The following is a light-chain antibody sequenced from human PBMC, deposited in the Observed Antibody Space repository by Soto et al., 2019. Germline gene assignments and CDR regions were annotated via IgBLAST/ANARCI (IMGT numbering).Light chain of an antibody. CDR1: SSNIGSNI. CDR3: TAWDDSLNGPV. V-gene: IGLV1-44*01. CDR2: NIN. Sequence: QPVLTQPPSVSGTPGQRVTISCSGSSSNIGSNIVNWYQQFPGTAPRLLIYNINQRPSGVPDRFSGSKSGTSASLAISGLQSEDEADYYCTAWDDSLNGPVFGPGTKLTVL. J-gene: IGLJ1*01.